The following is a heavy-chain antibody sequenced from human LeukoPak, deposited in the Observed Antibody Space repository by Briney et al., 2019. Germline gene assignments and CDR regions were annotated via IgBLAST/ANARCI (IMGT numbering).Heavy chain of an antibody. V-gene: IGHV3-23*01. D-gene: IGHD2-15*01. CDR1: GFTFSNYA. CDR2: ISGSGDST. CDR3: AKTGAVPIVYYFDY. Sequence: GGSLRLSCAASGFTFSNYAMRWVRQAPGKGLEWVSGISGSGDSTYYADSVKGRFTVSRDNSKNTLYLHMNSLRAEDTAVYYCAKTGAVPIVYYFDYWGQGTLVTVSS. J-gene: IGHJ4*02.